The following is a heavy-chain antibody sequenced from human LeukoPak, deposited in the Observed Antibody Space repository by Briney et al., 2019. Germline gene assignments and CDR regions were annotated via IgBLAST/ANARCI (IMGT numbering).Heavy chain of an antibody. CDR3: ARQQPQLWYD. Sequence: PGGSLRLSCAASGFTFSSYEMNWVRQAPGKGLEWVSYISSSAGTTYYADSVKGRFTISRDNAKNSLYLQMNSLRAEDTAVYYCARQQPQLWYDWGQGTLVTVSS. CDR2: ISSSAGTT. J-gene: IGHJ4*02. V-gene: IGHV3-48*03. D-gene: IGHD5-18*01. CDR1: GFTFSSYE.